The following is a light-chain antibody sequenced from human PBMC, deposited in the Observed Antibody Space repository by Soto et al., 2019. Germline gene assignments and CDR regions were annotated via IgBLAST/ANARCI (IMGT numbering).Light chain of an antibody. V-gene: IGKV1-33*01. Sequence: DIQMTQSPSSLSASVGDRVTITCQASQDISNYLNWYQQKPGKAPKLLIYDASNLETGVPSMFSGSGSGIDFTFPISSLQPEDIATYYCQQYDNLRYTFGQGTKLEIK. CDR1: QDISNY. J-gene: IGKJ2*01. CDR3: QQYDNLRYT. CDR2: DAS.